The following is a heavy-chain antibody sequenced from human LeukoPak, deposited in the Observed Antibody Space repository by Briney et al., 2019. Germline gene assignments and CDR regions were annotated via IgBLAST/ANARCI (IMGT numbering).Heavy chain of an antibody. V-gene: IGHV3-53*01. CDR3: ARAPHYDPPID. Sequence: GGSLRLSCAASGFTVSSNYMSWVRQTPGKGLEWVSIIYNGGGSTYYADSVKGRFTISRDNSKNTLYLQMNSLRAEDTAVYYCARAPHYDPPIDWGQGSLVTVSS. D-gene: IGHD3-3*01. CDR2: IYNGGGST. CDR1: GFTVSSNY. J-gene: IGHJ4*02.